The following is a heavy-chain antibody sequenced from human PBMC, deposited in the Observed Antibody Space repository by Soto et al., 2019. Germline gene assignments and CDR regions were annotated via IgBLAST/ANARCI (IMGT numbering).Heavy chain of an antibody. V-gene: IGHV1-24*01. J-gene: IGHJ4*02. D-gene: IGHD6-19*01. CDR3: ATEVIRSSSGWYFY. Sequence: GASVKVSCKVSGYTLTELSMHWVRQAPGKGLEWMGGFDPEDGATIYAQKFQGRVTMTEDTSTDTAYMEMSSLRSEDTAVYYCATEVIRSSSGWYFYWGQGTLVTVSS. CDR2: FDPEDGAT. CDR1: GYTLTELS.